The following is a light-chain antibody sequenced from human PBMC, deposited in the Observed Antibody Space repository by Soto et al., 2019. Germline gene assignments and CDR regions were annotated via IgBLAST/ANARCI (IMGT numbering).Light chain of an antibody. CDR1: YSNIETNY. CDR2: DNT. CDR3: GTWDSSLSAGV. V-gene: IGLV1-51*01. Sequence: QSVLTQPPSISATPRQKGTISCSGSYSNIETNYVSWYQPLPGTAPKLLIYDNTERPSGIPDRFSGSKSGSSATLGITGLQTGDEADYYCGTWDSSLSAGVFGTGTKVTVL. J-gene: IGLJ1*01.